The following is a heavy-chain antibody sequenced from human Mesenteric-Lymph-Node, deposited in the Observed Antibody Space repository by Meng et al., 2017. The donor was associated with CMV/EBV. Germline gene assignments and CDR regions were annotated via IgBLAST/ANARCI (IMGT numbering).Heavy chain of an antibody. D-gene: IGHD3-22*01. J-gene: IGHJ4*02. CDR2: IDWGRGTT. CDR3: TRAQWLFNFFDY. CDR1: GPTLDDYA. V-gene: IGHV3-9*01. Sequence: GGSLRLSCAASGPTLDDYALHWVRLRPGKGLEWVSSIDWGRGTTKYADSVKGRFTISRDNAGNSLFLQMDSLRVEDTAFYYCTRAQWLFNFFDYWGQGALVTVSS.